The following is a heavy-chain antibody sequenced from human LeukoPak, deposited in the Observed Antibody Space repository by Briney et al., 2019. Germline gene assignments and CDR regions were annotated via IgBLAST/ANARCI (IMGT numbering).Heavy chain of an antibody. CDR2: ISSSSSYI. J-gene: IGHJ6*03. CDR1: GFTFSSYS. CDR3: ARDLTDPPYYYYYIDV. Sequence: GGSLRLSCAASGFTFSSYSMNWVRQAPGKGLEWVSSISSSSSYIYYAVSLKGRFTISRDNAKNSLYLQMNSLRAEDTAVYYCARDLTDPPYYYYYIDVWGKGTTVTISS. V-gene: IGHV3-21*01.